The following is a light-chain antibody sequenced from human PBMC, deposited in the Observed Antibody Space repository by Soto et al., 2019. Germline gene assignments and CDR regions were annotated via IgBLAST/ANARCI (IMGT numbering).Light chain of an antibody. CDR2: GAS. CDR1: QSVSSN. CDR3: QQYGSSIT. V-gene: IGKV3-15*01. J-gene: IGKJ5*01. Sequence: EVVLTQSPATLSVSPGERATLSCRASQSVSSNLAWYQQKASQAPRLLIYGASTRATGIPARFSGSGSGTEFTLTISSLQSEDFAVFYCQQYGSSITFGQGTRLEIK.